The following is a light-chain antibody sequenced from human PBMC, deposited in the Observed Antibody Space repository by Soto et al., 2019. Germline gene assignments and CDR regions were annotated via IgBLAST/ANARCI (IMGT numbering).Light chain of an antibody. J-gene: IGKJ5*01. Sequence: EVLMTQYPAPLYVSPGERFTLSCRASQSVSDKLAWYQQKPGQGPRLLVYRASTRTLGIPARFSGSESGTEFTLTITSLQPEDFATYYCQQLNSCPITFGQGTRLEI. V-gene: IGKV3-15*01. CDR3: QQLNSCPIT. CDR1: QSVSDK. CDR2: RAS.